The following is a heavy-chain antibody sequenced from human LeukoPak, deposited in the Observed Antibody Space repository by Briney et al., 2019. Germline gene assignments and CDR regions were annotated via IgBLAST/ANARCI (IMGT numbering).Heavy chain of an antibody. D-gene: IGHD5-18*01. CDR2: IYYSGST. V-gene: IGHV4-59*11. Sequence: PSETLSLTCTVSGGSISSHYWSWIRQPPGKGLEWIGYIYYSGSTNYNPFLKSRVTISVDTSKNQFSLKLSSVTAADTAVYYCGRVVGYPPHFDYWGQGTLVTVSS. J-gene: IGHJ4*02. CDR1: GGSISSHY. CDR3: GRVVGYPPHFDY.